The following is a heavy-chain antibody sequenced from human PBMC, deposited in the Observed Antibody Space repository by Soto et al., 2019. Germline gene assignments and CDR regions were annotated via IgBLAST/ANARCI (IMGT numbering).Heavy chain of an antibody. V-gene: IGHV3-23*01. CDR3: AKRYGGYYGMDV. CDR2: ISGSGGST. CDR1: GFTFSSCA. D-gene: IGHD3-10*01. J-gene: IGHJ6*02. Sequence: EVQLLKSGGGLVQPGGSLRLSCAASGFTFSSCAMYWVRQAPGKGLGWVSGISGSGGSTYYADSVRGRFTISRDNSKNTLYLQINSLRAEDTAVYYCAKRYGGYYGMDVWGQGTTVTVSS.